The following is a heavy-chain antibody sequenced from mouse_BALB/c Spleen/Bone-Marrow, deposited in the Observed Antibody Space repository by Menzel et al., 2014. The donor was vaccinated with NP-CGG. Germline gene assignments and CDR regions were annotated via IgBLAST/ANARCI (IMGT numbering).Heavy chain of an antibody. CDR3: TRGDDYDEEFAY. Sequence: VQLQQSGAELVKPGASAKLSCKASGYTFTSYYMYWVKQRPGQGLEWIGGINPSNGGTNFNEKFKSKATLTVDKSSSTAYMQLSSLTSEDSAVYYCTRGDDYDEEFAYWGQGTLVTVSA. V-gene: IGHV1S81*02. D-gene: IGHD2-4*01. J-gene: IGHJ3*01. CDR1: GYTFTSYY. CDR2: INPSNGGT.